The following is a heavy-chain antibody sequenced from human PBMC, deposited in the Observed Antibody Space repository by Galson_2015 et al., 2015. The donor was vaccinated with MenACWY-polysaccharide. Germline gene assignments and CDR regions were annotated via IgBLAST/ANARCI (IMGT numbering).Heavy chain of an antibody. CDR1: GFSLSTSGMC. V-gene: IGHV2-70*01. Sequence: PALVKPPQTLTLTCTFSGFSLSTSGMCVSWIRQPPGKALEWLALIDWDDDKYYSTSLKTRLTISKDTSKNQVVLTMTNMDPVDTATYYCARGIVGAHYYYYYMDVWGKGTTVTVSS. CDR3: ARGIVGAHYYYYYMDV. D-gene: IGHD1-26*01. J-gene: IGHJ6*03. CDR2: IDWDDDK.